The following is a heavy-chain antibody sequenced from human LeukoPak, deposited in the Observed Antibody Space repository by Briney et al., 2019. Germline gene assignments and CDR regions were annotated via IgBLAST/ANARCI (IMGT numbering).Heavy chain of an antibody. V-gene: IGHV4-59*08. CDR1: GGSISSYY. J-gene: IGHJ5*02. Sequence: SETLSLTCTVSGGSISSYYWSWIRQPPGKGLEWMGFIYYSGSTNYNPSLKSRVTISVDTSKNQFSLKLSSVTAADTAVYYCARRRGYSSGGSCYDWFDPWGQGTLVTVSS. CDR2: IYYSGST. CDR3: ARRRGYSSGGSCYDWFDP. D-gene: IGHD2-15*01.